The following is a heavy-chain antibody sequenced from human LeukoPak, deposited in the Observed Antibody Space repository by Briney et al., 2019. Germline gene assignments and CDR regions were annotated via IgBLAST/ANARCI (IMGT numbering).Heavy chain of an antibody. V-gene: IGHV4-30-4*01. CDR2: IYYSGST. J-gene: IGHJ6*04. D-gene: IGHD3-10*01. Sequence: SQTLSLTCTVSGGSISSGDYYWSWIRQPPGKGLEWIGYIYYSGSTYYNPSLKGRVTISVDTSKNQFSLKLSSVTAADTAVYYCARDKVILMVRRVTTYGYYYYGMDVWGKGTTVTVSS. CDR1: GGSISSGDYY. CDR3: ARDKVILMVRRVTTYGYYYYGMDV.